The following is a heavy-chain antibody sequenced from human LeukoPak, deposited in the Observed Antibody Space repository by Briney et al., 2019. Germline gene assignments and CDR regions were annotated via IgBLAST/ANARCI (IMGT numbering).Heavy chain of an antibody. CDR1: GGTFSSYA. CDR3: ARNPVLRYDSSNHPVYNWFDP. V-gene: IGHV1-69*06. CDR2: IIPIFGTA. D-gene: IGHD3-22*01. J-gene: IGHJ5*02. Sequence: GASVKVSCKASGGTFSSYAISWVRQAPGQGLEWMGGIIPIFGTANYAQKFQGRVTITADKSTSTAYMELSSLRSEDTAVYYCARNPVLRYDSSNHPVYNWFDPWGQGTLVTVSS.